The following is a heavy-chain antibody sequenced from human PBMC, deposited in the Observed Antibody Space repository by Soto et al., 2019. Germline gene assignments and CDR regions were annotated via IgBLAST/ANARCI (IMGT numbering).Heavy chain of an antibody. CDR1: GFTFSSYE. V-gene: IGHV3-48*03. CDR3: ARAPKYYYDSSGPDAFEI. Sequence: GSLRLSCAASGFTFSSYEMNWVRQAPGKGLEWVSYISSSGSTIYYADSVKGRFTISRDNAKNSLYLQMNSLRAEDTAVYYCARAPKYYYDSSGPDAFEIWGQGTMVTVSS. CDR2: ISSSGSTI. J-gene: IGHJ3*02. D-gene: IGHD3-22*01.